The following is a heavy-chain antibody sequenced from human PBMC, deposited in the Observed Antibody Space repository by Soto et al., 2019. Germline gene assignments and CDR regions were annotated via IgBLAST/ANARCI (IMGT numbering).Heavy chain of an antibody. CDR2: IIPIFGTA. CDR1: GGTFSSYA. V-gene: IGHV1-69*01. J-gene: IGHJ4*02. CDR3: ARTRETTVTTLAPFDY. Sequence: QVQLVQSGAEVKKPGSSVKVSCKASGGTFSSYAISWVRQAPGQGLEWMGGIIPIFGTANYAQKFQGRVTITADESTSTDYMELSSLRSEDTAVYYCARTRETTVTTLAPFDYWGQGTLVTVSS. D-gene: IGHD4-17*01.